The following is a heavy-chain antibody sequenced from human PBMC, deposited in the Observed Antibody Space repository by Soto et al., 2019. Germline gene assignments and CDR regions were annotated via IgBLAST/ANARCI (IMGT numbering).Heavy chain of an antibody. J-gene: IGHJ4*02. D-gene: IGHD3-3*01. V-gene: IGHV4-30-2*06. CDR2: ISHVETT. CDR3: ARGGGYDSFDF. CDR1: GVTISYGGYS. Sequence: SETLSLTCSVSGVTISYGGYSWSWIRQSPGKGLEWLGYISHVETTYYNPSFQSRLSLSIDRTRNQFSLSLSSMTAADKAAYYCARGGGYDSFDFWGQGIQVTVSS.